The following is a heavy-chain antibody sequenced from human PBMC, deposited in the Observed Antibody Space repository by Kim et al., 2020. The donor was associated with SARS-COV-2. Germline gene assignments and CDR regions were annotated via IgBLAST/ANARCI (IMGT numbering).Heavy chain of an antibody. CDR1: GYSFTSYW. J-gene: IGHJ2*01. CDR2: IYPGDSDT. V-gene: IGHV5-51*01. D-gene: IGHD3-9*01. CDR3: ARQVLDILTGAMGHFDL. Sequence: GESLKISCKGSGYSFTSYWIGWVRQMPGKGLEWMGIIYPGDSDTRYSPSFQGQVTISADKSISTAYLQWSSLKASDTAMYYCARQVLDILTGAMGHFDLWGRGTLVTVSS.